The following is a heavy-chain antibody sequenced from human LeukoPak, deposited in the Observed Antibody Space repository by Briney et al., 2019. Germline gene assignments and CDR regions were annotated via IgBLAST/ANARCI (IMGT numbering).Heavy chain of an antibody. CDR2: IYYSGST. J-gene: IGHJ4*02. CDR1: GGSISSGDYY. V-gene: IGHV4-30-4*08. D-gene: IGHD6-13*01. CDR3: ACDNRYSGSGACAFDY. Sequence: PPETLSLTCTVSGGSISSGDYYWSWIHQPPGTGLEWIGYIYYSGSTYYNPSLKSRVTISVDTSKNKISLKLSSVTVADTAVYYCACDNRYSGSGACAFDYWGQGTLVTVSS.